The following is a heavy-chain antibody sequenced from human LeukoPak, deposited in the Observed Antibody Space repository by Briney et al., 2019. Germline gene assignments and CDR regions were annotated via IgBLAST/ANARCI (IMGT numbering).Heavy chain of an antibody. J-gene: IGHJ1*01. V-gene: IGHV4-4*02. CDR3: ARGSTYCGGDCYSPHAEYFQH. Sequence: SETLSLTCAVSGGSISSSNWWSWVRQPPGKGLEWIGEIYHSGSTNYNPSLKSRVTISVDKSKNQFSLKLSSVTAADTAVYYCARGSTYCGGDCYSPHAEYFQHWGQGTLVTVSS. D-gene: IGHD2-21*02. CDR1: GGSISSSNW. CDR2: IYHSGST.